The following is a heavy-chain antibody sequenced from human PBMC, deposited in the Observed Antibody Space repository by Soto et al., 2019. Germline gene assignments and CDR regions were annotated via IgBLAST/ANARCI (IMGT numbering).Heavy chain of an antibody. CDR2: IYYSGST. CDR1: GGSISSGGYY. V-gene: IGHV4-31*03. D-gene: IGHD3-10*01. J-gene: IGHJ5*02. Sequence: QVQLQESGPGLVKPSQTLSLTCTVSGGSISSGGYYWSWIRQHPGKGLEWIGYIYYSGSTYYNPSLKSRVTIAVDTSKNQFSLKLSSVTAADTAVYYCARVGPVLLWFGESPYNWFDPWGQGTLVTVSS. CDR3: ARVGPVLLWFGESPYNWFDP.